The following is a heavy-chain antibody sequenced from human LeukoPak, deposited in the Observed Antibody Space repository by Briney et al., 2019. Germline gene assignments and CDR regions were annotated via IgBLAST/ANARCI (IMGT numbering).Heavy chain of an antibody. V-gene: IGHV1-69*01. CDR3: ARGPEEKSSPFSNWFDP. CDR1: GGTFSSYA. Sequence: GSSVKVSCKASGGTFSSYAISWVRQAPGQGLEWMGGMIPIFGTANYAQKFQGRVTITADESTSTAYMELSSLRSEDTAVYYCARGPEEKSSPFSNWFDPWGQGTLVTVSS. J-gene: IGHJ5*02. D-gene: IGHD2-2*01. CDR2: MIPIFGTA.